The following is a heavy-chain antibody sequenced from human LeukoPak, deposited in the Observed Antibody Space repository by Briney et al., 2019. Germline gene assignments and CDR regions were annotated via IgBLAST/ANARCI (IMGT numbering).Heavy chain of an antibody. J-gene: IGHJ4*02. CDR1: GGSISGSSYY. V-gene: IGHV4-39*01. CDR2: IYYSGST. D-gene: IGHD2-2*01. Sequence: SETLSLTCTVSGGSISGSSYYWGWIRQPPGKGLEWIGSIYYSGSTYYKPSLKSRVTISVDTSKNQFSLKLSSVTAAGTAVYYSARPPGFSTSFWDWGQGTLVTVSS. CDR3: ARPPGFSTSFWD.